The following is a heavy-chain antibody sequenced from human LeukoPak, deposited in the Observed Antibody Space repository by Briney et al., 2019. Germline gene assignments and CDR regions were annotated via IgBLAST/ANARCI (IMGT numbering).Heavy chain of an antibody. CDR1: GFTFSSYR. V-gene: IGHV3-21*01. D-gene: IGHD1-26*01. J-gene: IGHJ4*02. Sequence: PGGSLRLSCAASGFTFSSYRMSWVRQAPGKGLEWVSSISSTSSYIYLADSLKGRFTISRDNAKNSLYLQMNSLRAEDTAFYYCARVGIVGATTGFDYWGQGTLVTVSS. CDR3: ARVGIVGATTGFDY. CDR2: ISSTSSYI.